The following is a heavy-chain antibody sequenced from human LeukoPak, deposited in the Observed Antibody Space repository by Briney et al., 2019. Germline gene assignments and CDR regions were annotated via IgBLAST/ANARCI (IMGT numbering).Heavy chain of an antibody. Sequence: PGGSLRLSCAASGFTFSSYSMNWVRQAPGKGLEWVSSISSSSYIYYADSVKGRFTISRDNAKNSLYLQMNSLRAEDTAVYYCARAGYGSGSPFDYWGQGTLVTVSS. CDR3: ARAGYGSGSPFDY. V-gene: IGHV3-21*01. CDR1: GFTFSSYS. J-gene: IGHJ4*02. D-gene: IGHD3-10*01. CDR2: ISSSSYI.